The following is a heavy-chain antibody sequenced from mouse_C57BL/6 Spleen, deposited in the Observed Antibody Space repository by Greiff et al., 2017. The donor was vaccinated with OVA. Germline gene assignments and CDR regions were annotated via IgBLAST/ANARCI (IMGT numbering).Heavy chain of an antibody. CDR2: INPGSGGT. CDR3: ARTGSNYDAMDY. D-gene: IGHD2-5*01. V-gene: IGHV1-54*01. J-gene: IGHJ4*01. CDR1: GYAFTNYL. Sequence: VQLQQSGAELVRPGTSVKVSCKASGYAFTNYLIEWVKQRPGQGLEWIGVINPGSGGTNYNEKFKGKATLTADKSSSTAYMQLSSLTSEDSAVYFCARTGSNYDAMDYWGQGTSVTVSS.